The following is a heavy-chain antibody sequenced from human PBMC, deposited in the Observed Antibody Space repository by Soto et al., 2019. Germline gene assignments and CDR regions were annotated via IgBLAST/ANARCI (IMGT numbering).Heavy chain of an antibody. CDR3: AKVFYYYDSSGYYYFDY. V-gene: IGHV3-23*01. Sequence: PGGSLRLSCAASGFTFSSYAVSWVRQAPGKGPEWISSISGRGSTTYYADSVKGRFTISRDNSKNTLYLQMSSLRAEDTAVYYCAKVFYYYDSSGYYYFDYWGQGTLVTVSS. CDR2: ISGRGSTT. CDR1: GFTFSSYA. J-gene: IGHJ4*02. D-gene: IGHD3-22*01.